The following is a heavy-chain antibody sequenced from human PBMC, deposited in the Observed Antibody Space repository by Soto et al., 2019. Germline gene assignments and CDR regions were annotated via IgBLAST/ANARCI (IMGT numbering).Heavy chain of an antibody. CDR2: INSDGSST. V-gene: IGHV3-74*01. CDR1: GFTFSSYW. D-gene: IGHD2-2*02. Sequence: GESLNISCAASGFTFSSYWMHWVRQAPGKGLVWVSRINSDGSSTSYADSVKGRFTISRDNAKNTLYLQMNSLRAEDTAVYYCARASGYSYCSSTSCYNYYYYYMDVWGKGTTVTVSS. J-gene: IGHJ6*03. CDR3: ARASGYSYCSSTSCYNYYYYYMDV.